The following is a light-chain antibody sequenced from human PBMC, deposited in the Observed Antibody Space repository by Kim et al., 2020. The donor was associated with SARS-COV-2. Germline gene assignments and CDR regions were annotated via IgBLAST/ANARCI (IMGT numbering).Light chain of an antibody. J-gene: IGKJ2*01. CDR2: AAS. CDR1: ENIRANY. V-gene: IGKV3-20*01. CDR3: QQYGGSTYT. Sequence: LSPGERVTLSCRASENIRANYLAWHPQRPGQAPRLLIHAASKRASGVPERFSGGGSGTTFILTISRLEPEDFAVYYCQQYGGSTYTFGQGTKLEIK.